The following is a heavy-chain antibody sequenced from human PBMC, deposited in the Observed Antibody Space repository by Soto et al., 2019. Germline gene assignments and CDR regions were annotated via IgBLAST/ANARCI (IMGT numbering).Heavy chain of an antibody. CDR2: ISAYNGNT. Sequence: ASVKVSCKASGYTFTSYGISWVRQAPGQGLEWMGWISAYNGNTNYAQKLQGRVTMTTDTSTSTAYMELRSLRSDDTAVYYCARDGESRDYYDSSGYYYWGQGALVTVSS. CDR1: GYTFTSYG. D-gene: IGHD3-22*01. V-gene: IGHV1-18*01. CDR3: ARDGESRDYYDSSGYYY. J-gene: IGHJ4*02.